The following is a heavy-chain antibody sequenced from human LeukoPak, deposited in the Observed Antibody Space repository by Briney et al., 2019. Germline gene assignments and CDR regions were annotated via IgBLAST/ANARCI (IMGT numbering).Heavy chain of an antibody. CDR1: RLMVKDHA. Sequence: GGSRKLSGGAPRLMVKDHAMPWFRKTPGKGLEGVAGVFWNGVDKGYADSVKGRFTIFRDHAKSSIYLQMNRLRIEDTALYYCSKDITAGGLDVWGPGNPVTVSS. CDR3: SKDITAGGLDV. V-gene: IGHV3-9*01. J-gene: IGHJ6*02. CDR2: VFWNGVDK.